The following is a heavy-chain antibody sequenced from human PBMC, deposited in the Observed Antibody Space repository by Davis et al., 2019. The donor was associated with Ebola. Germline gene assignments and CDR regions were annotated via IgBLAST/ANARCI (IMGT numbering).Heavy chain of an antibody. Sequence: GQSLKISCAASGFTCGDYWMTWVRQVPGKGLEWVGTIKYDGSDKYYVDSVKGRFTISRDNSKNTLYLQMNSLRAEDTALYYCARDRKGGGRPPWAFHIWGQGTMVTVSS. D-gene: IGHD1-26*01. J-gene: IGHJ3*02. CDR3: ARDRKGGGRPPWAFHI. CDR1: GFTCGDYW. CDR2: IKYDGSDK. V-gene: IGHV3-7*01.